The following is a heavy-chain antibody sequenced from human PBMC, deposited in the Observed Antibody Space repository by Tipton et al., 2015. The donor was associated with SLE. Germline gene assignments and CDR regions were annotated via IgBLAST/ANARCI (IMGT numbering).Heavy chain of an antibody. Sequence: SLRLSCAASGFTFSSYAMSWVRQAPGKGLEWVAFIRYDGSNKYYADSVKGRFTISRDNSKNTLYLQMNSLRAEDTAVYYCAKDLGSSPPHWGQGTLVTVSS. V-gene: IGHV3-30*02. CDR2: IRYDGSNK. CDR1: GFTFSSYA. D-gene: IGHD6-6*01. CDR3: AKDLGSSPPH. J-gene: IGHJ4*02.